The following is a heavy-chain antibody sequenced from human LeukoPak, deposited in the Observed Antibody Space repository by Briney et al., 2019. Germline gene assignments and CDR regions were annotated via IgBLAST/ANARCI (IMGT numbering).Heavy chain of an antibody. Sequence: ASVKVSCKASGYTFTSYYMHWVRQAPGQGLEWMGRINPNSGGTNYAQKFQGRVTMTRDTSISTVYMELSRLRPDDTGGYYCARVGYYESSGYYEYWGQGTLVTVSS. CDR3: ARVGYYESSGYYEY. CDR1: GYTFTSYY. CDR2: INPNSGGT. V-gene: IGHV1-2*05. D-gene: IGHD3-22*01. J-gene: IGHJ4*02.